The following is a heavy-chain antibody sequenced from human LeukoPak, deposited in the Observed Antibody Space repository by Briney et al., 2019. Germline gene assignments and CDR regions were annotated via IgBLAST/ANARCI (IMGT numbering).Heavy chain of an antibody. CDR1: GFTFSSYS. J-gene: IGHJ4*02. CDR3: ARDEVGVRGSYPH. D-gene: IGHD3-16*02. Sequence: PGGSLRLSCAASGFTFSSYSMHWVRQAPGKGLEWVALISYDGSNTYYADSVKGRFTISRDNSKNTLYLQMNSLRPEDTAVYYCARDEVGVRGSYPHWGQGTLVTVSS. V-gene: IGHV3-30-3*01. CDR2: ISYDGSNT.